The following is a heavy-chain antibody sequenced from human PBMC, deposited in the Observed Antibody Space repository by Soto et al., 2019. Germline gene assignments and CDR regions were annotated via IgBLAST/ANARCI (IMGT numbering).Heavy chain of an antibody. CDR3: ARERGVDPPVAGNTHDYYDMDV. CDR2: ISAYNGNT. J-gene: IGHJ6*03. CDR1: GYSFTNYG. V-gene: IGHV1-18*01. Sequence: QDQLVQSGVEVKKPGASVKVSCKASGYSFTNYGITWVRQAPGQGFEWMGWISAYNGNTNYAQKFQGRVTMTTDASTGTAYLELRSLRSDDTAVYYCARERGVDPPVAGNTHDYYDMDVWGKGTTVTVSS. D-gene: IGHD6-19*01.